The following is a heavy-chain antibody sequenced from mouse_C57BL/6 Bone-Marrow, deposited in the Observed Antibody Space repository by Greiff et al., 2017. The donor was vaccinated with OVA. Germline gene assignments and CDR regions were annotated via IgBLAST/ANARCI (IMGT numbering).Heavy chain of an antibody. J-gene: IGHJ2*01. V-gene: IGHV1-80*01. Sequence: VQLQQSGAELVKPGASVKISCKASGYAFSSYWMNWVKQRPGKGLEWIGQIYPGDGDTNYNGKFKGKATLTADKSSSTAYMQLSSLTSKDSAVCFCARSESNYYGSYDYWGQGTTLTVSS. CDR2: IYPGDGDT. CDR3: ARSESNYYGSYDY. D-gene: IGHD1-1*01. CDR1: GYAFSSYW.